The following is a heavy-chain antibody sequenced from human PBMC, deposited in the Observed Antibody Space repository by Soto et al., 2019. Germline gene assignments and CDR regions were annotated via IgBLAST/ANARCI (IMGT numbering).Heavy chain of an antibody. V-gene: IGHV1-2*02. CDR3: ARYSSVRRVAYYYGMDV. Sequence: ASVKVSCKASGYTFTGYYMHWVRQAPGQGLEWMGWINPNSGGTNYAQKFQGRVTMTRDTSISTAYMELSRLRSDDTAVYYCARYSSVRRVAYYYGMDVWGKGTTVTVSS. J-gene: IGHJ6*04. D-gene: IGHD2-21*01. CDR1: GYTFTGYY. CDR2: INPNSGGT.